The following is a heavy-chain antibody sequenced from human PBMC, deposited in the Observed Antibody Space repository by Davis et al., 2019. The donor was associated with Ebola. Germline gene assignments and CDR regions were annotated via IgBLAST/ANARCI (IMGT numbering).Heavy chain of an antibody. Sequence: GESLKISCAASGFTFSSYWMSWVRQAPGKGLEWVANIKQDGSEKYYVDSVKGRFTISRDNAKNSLYLQMNSLRAEDTAVYYCARESGSYLNYYYYYGMDVWGQGTTVTVSS. CDR2: IKQDGSEK. D-gene: IGHD1-26*01. J-gene: IGHJ6*02. V-gene: IGHV3-7*01. CDR1: GFTFSSYW. CDR3: ARESGSYLNYYYYYGMDV.